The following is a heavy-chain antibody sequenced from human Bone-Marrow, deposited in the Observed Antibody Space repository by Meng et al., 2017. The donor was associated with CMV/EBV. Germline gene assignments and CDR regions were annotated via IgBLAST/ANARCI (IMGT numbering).Heavy chain of an antibody. CDR3: ASWEAVPAAMADY. CDR1: GFTFSSYA. J-gene: IGHJ4*02. V-gene: IGHV3-30-3*01. Sequence: GGSLRLSCAASGFTFSSYAMHWVRQAPGKGLEWVAVISYDGSNKYYADSVKGRFTISRDNSKNTLYLQMNSLRAEDTAVYYCASWEAVPAAMADYWGQGTRVTGSS. CDR2: ISYDGSNK. D-gene: IGHD2-2*01.